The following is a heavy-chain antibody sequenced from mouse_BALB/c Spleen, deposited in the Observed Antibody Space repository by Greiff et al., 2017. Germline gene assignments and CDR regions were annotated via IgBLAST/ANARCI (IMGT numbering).Heavy chain of an antibody. V-gene: IGHV14-3*02. CDR3: TRGGIGYAMDY. CDR2: IDPANGNT. CDR1: GFNIKDTY. D-gene: IGHD2-14*01. J-gene: IGHJ4*01. Sequence: EVQLQQSGAELVKPGASVKLSCTASGFNIKDTYMHWVKQRPEQGLEWIGRIDPANGNTKYDPKFQGKATITADTSSSTAYMELSSLTNEDSAVYYCTRGGIGYAMDYWGQGTSVTVSS.